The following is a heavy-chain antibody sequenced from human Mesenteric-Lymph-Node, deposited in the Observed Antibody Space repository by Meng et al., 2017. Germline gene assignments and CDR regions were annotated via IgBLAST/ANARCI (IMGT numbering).Heavy chain of an antibody. V-gene: IGHV3-23*01. J-gene: IGHJ4*02. CDR1: GFTFSSYA. D-gene: IGHD3-10*01. CDR2: INLNGGST. Sequence: GESLKISCAASGFTFSSYALSWVRQAPGKGLEWVSSINLNGGSTYYADSVEGRFTISRDNSKNTLYLQMNSLRAEDTAVYYFAKEPRMSGSYYMYYFDFWGQNTLVTVSS. CDR3: AKEPRMSGSYYMYYFDF.